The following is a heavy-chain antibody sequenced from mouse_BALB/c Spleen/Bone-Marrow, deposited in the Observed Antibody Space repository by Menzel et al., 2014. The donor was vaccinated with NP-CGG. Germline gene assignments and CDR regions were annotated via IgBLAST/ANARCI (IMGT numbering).Heavy chain of an antibody. Sequence: VQLVESGAELVKPGASVKLSCKASGYTFTSYWMHWVEQRPGQGLEWIGEINPSNGRTNYNEKFKTKATLTVDKSSNTAYMQLSRLTSEDSAVYYCARKGADYEDYWGQGTALTVSS. CDR1: GYTFTSYW. J-gene: IGHJ2*01. V-gene: IGHV1S81*02. CDR3: ARKGADYEDY. D-gene: IGHD2-4*01. CDR2: INPSNGRT.